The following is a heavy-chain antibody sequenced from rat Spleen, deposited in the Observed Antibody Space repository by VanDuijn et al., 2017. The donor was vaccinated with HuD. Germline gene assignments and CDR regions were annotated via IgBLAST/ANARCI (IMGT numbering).Heavy chain of an antibody. V-gene: IGHV5-22*01. CDR1: GFTFSDYY. CDR3: ARQGTRWYYFDY. J-gene: IGHJ2*01. CDR2: ISYDNFST. D-gene: IGHD1-1*01. Sequence: EVQLVESDGGLVQPGRSLKLSCAASGFTFSDYYMAWVRQAPTKGLEWVASISYDNFSTYYRDSVKGRFTISGDNAKNTLYLQMNSLRSEDTATYYCARQGTRWYYFDYWGQGVMVTVSS.